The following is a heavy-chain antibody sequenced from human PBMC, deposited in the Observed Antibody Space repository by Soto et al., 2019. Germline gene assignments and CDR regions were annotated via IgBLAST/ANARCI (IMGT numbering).Heavy chain of an antibody. V-gene: IGHV4-61*01. D-gene: IGHD1-7*01. CDR3: ARDKLELHYYFDY. CDR2: IYYSGST. Sequence: SETLSLTCTVSGGSISSGSYYWGWIRQPPGKGLEWIGYIYYSGSTNYNPSLKSRVTISVDTSKNQFSLKLSSVTAADTAVYYCARDKLELHYYFDYWGQGTLVTVSS. J-gene: IGHJ4*02. CDR1: GGSISSGSYY.